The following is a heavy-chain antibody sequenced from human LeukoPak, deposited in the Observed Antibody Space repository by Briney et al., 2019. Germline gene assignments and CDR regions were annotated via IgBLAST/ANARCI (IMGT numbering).Heavy chain of an antibody. CDR2: ISYDGSTK. CDR3: ARDGVAAAGNFNFDY. Sequence: GRPLRLSCAASGFTFSTYAIHWVRQAPGKGLEWVAVISYDGSTKHYVDSVKGRFTISRDNSKSTLYLQMNSLRAEDTAVYYCARDGVAAAGNFNFDYWGQGTLVTVSS. D-gene: IGHD6-13*01. J-gene: IGHJ4*02. V-gene: IGHV3-30*04. CDR1: GFTFSTYA.